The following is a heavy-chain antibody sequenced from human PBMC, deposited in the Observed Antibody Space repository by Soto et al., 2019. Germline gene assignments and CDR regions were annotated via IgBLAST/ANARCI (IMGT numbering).Heavy chain of an antibody. CDR2: INPNSGGT. V-gene: IGHV1-2*04. Sequence: QVQLVQSGAEVKKPGASVKVSCKASGYTFTGYYMHWVRQAPGQGLEWMGWINPNSGGTNYAQKFQGWVTMTRDTRIXXAYMELSRLRSDDTAVYYCARAPITTVTTSGWFDPWGQGTLVTVSS. D-gene: IGHD4-17*01. CDR1: GYTFTGYY. J-gene: IGHJ5*02. CDR3: ARAPITTVTTSGWFDP.